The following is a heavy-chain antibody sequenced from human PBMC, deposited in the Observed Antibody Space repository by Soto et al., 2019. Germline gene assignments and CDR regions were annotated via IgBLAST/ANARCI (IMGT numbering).Heavy chain of an antibody. CDR1: GYTFTSYY. J-gene: IGHJ6*02. CDR2: ISAYNGNT. CDR3: AADHYYYYGMDV. Sequence: GASVKVSCKASGYTFTSYYMHWVRQAPGQGLEWMGWISAYNGNTNYAQKLQGRVTMTTDTSTSTAYMELSSLRSEDTAVYYCAADHYYYYGMDVWGQGTTVTVSS. V-gene: IGHV1-18*04.